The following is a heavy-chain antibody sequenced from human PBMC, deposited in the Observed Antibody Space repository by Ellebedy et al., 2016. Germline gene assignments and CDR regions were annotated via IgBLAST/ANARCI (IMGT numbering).Heavy chain of an antibody. CDR3: ARNTIRAFDY. D-gene: IGHD3-3*01. CDR2: ISGSGGST. Sequence: GESLKISXAASGFTFDIYAMSWVRQAPGKGLEWVSSISGSGGSTYYADSVKGRFTISRDNSKNTLYLQMNSLKAEDTALYYCARNTIRAFDYWGQGTLVTVSS. J-gene: IGHJ4*02. V-gene: IGHV3-23*01. CDR1: GFTFDIYA.